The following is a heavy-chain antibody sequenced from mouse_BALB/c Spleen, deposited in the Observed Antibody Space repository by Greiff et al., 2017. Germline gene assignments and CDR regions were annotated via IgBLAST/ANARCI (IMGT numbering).Heavy chain of an antibody. D-gene: IGHD2-3*01. CDR3: ARGDGYYGMDY. J-gene: IGHJ4*01. CDR2: ISYSGST. V-gene: IGHV3-2*02. Sequence: EVKVEESGPGLVKPSQSLSLTCTVTGYSITSDYAWNWIRQFPGNKLEWMGYISYSGSTSYNPSLKSRISITRDTSKNQFFLQLNSVTTEDTATYYCARGDGYYGMDYWGQGTSVTVSS. CDR1: GYSITSDYA.